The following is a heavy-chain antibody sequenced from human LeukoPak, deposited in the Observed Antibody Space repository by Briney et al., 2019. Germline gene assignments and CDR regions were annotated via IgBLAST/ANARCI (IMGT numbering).Heavy chain of an antibody. J-gene: IGHJ4*02. CDR3: ARDPPSRGTRYFDY. Sequence: KPGGSLRLSCAASGFTFRSYSMNWVRQAPGKGLEWVSSISSSSSYIYYADSVKGRFTVSRDNAKNSLYLQMDSLRVEDTAVYYCARDPPSRGTRYFDYWGQGILVTVSS. CDR1: GFTFRSYS. CDR2: ISSSSSYI. D-gene: IGHD3-16*01. V-gene: IGHV3-21*01.